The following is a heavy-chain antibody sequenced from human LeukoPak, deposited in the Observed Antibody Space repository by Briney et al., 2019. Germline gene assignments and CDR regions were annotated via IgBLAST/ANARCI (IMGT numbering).Heavy chain of an antibody. V-gene: IGHV1-18*01. Sequence: ASVKVSCKASGYTFTSYGISWVRQAPGQGLEWMGWISAYNGNTNYAQKLQGRVTMTTGTSTSTAYMELRSLRSDDTAVYYCARGWLRYFDWLLFDYWGQGTLVTVSS. J-gene: IGHJ4*02. CDR2: ISAYNGNT. CDR3: ARGWLRYFDWLLFDY. CDR1: GYTFTSYG. D-gene: IGHD3-9*01.